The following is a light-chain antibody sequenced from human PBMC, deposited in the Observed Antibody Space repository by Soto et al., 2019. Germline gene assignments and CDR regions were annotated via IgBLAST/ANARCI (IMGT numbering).Light chain of an antibody. J-gene: IGKJ1*01. CDR2: GAS. Sequence: DIVLTQSPGTLSLSPGERATLSCRASQSVSSSYLAWYQQKPGQAPRLLIYGASSRATGIPDRFSGSGSGTDFTLTISRLEPEDFAAYYCQQYGSSPGTFGQGTKVDIK. V-gene: IGKV3-20*01. CDR3: QQYGSSPGT. CDR1: QSVSSSY.